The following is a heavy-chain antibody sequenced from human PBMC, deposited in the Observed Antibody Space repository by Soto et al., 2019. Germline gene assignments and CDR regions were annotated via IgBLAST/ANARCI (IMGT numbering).Heavy chain of an antibody. CDR1: GYTFTSYG. D-gene: IGHD3-22*01. V-gene: IGHV1-18*01. J-gene: IGHJ4*02. Sequence: QVQLVQSGAEVKKPGASVKVSCKASGYTFTSYGISWVRQAPGQGLEWMGWISAYNGNTNYAQKLQGRVTMTTDTSTSIAYMKLRSLRRDDTGVYYFGIATRAGGGYKNWGQGILVTVS. CDR3: GIATRAGGGYKN. CDR2: ISAYNGNT.